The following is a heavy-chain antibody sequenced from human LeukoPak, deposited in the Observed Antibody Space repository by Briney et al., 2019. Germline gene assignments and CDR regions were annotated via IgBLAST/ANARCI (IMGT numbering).Heavy chain of an antibody. J-gene: IGHJ4*02. V-gene: IGHV1-2*04. Sequence: ASVKVSCKASGYTFTGYYMHWVRQAPGQGLEWMGWINPNSGGTNYAQKFQGWVTMTRDTSISTAYMELSRLRSDDTAVYYCARGAKFRDGGPFDYWGQGTLVIVSS. CDR2: INPNSGGT. CDR3: ARGAKFRDGGPFDY. D-gene: IGHD5-24*01. CDR1: GYTFTGYY.